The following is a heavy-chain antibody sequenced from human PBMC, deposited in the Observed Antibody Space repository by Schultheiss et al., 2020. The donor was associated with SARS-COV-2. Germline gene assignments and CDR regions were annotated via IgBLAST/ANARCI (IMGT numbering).Heavy chain of an antibody. V-gene: IGHV2-70*01. D-gene: IGHD1-14*01. CDR2: IDWDDDK. J-gene: IGHJ6*02. Sequence: SGPTLVKPTQTLTLTCTFSGFSLRTSGMCVTWIRQPPGKALEWLALIDWDDDKHYSTSLKTRLTISKDTSKNQVVLTMTNMDPVDTATYYCARIPEVYYGMDVWGQGTMVTVSS. CDR1: GFSLRTSGMC. CDR3: ARIPEVYYGMDV.